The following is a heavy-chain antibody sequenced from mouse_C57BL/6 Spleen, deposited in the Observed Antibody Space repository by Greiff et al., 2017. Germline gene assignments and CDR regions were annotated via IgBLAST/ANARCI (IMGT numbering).Heavy chain of an antibody. Sequence: QVQLQQPGAELVKPGASVKLSCKASGYTFTSYWMHWVKQRPGRGLEWIGRIDPKSGGTKYNEKFKSKATLTVDKPSSTAYMQLSSLTSEDSAVYYSARPAYYGSSPWFAYWGQGTLVTVSA. J-gene: IGHJ3*01. CDR2: IDPKSGGT. CDR3: ARPAYYGSSPWFAY. D-gene: IGHD1-1*01. CDR1: GYTFTSYW. V-gene: IGHV1-72*01.